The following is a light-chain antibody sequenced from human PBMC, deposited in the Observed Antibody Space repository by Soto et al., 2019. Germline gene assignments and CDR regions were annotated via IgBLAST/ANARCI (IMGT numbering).Light chain of an antibody. CDR2: GAS. CDR1: QSVSSN. V-gene: IGKV3-15*01. J-gene: IGKJ4*01. Sequence: EIVMTQSPATLSVSPGERATLSCRASQSVSSNLAWYQQKLGQAPRLLIYGASTRATGIPARFSGSGSGKEFTLTISSLQSEDFAVYYCQQYNNWPLTFGGGTKVEIK. CDR3: QQYNNWPLT.